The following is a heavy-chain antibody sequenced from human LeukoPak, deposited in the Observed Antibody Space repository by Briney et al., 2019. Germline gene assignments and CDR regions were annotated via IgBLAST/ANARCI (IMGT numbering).Heavy chain of an antibody. CDR2: IYHSGST. CDR3: ARYCSSTSCYRWFDP. Sequence: PSETLSLTCAVSGGSISSGGYSWSWIRQPPGKGLEWIGYIYHSGSTYYNPSLKSRVTISVDRSKNQFSLKLSSVTAADTAVYFCARYCSSTSCYRWFDPWGRGTLVTVSP. J-gene: IGHJ5*02. CDR1: GGSISSGGYS. D-gene: IGHD2-2*01. V-gene: IGHV4-30-2*01.